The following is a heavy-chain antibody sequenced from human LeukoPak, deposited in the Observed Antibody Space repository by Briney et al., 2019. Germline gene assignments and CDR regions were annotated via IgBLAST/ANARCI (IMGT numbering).Heavy chain of an antibody. CDR2: ISGSGGST. D-gene: IGHD5-18*01. J-gene: IGHJ4*02. CDR3: AKENPEGVTFDY. V-gene: IGHV3-23*01. CDR1: GFTFSSYA. Sequence: GGSLRLSCAASGFTFSSYAMSWVRQALGKGLEWVSAISGSGGSTYYADSVKGRFTISRDNSKNTLFLQMSSLRVEDTAVYYCAKENPEGVTFDYWGQGTLVTVSS.